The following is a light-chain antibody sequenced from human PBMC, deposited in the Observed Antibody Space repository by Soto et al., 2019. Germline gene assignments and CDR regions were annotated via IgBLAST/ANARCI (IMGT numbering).Light chain of an antibody. J-gene: IGKJ1*01. Sequence: EIVFTQSPGTLSLSPGERATLSCRASQSVSSIYLAWYQQEPGQAPRLLIYGASRRATGIPDRFSGSGSGTDFTLTISRLELEDFAVYFCQQSGSSPWTFGQGTKVDIK. V-gene: IGKV3-20*01. CDR1: QSVSSIY. CDR2: GAS. CDR3: QQSGSSPWT.